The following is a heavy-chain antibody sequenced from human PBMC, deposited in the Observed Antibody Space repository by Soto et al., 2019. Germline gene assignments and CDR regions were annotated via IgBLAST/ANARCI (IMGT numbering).Heavy chain of an antibody. CDR3: ARGAPIVVVPAASLNWFDP. V-gene: IGHV3-48*01. J-gene: IGHJ5*02. D-gene: IGHD2-2*01. CDR2: ISSSSSTI. CDR1: GFTFSSYS. Sequence: GGSLRLSCAASGFTFSSYSMNWVRQAPGKGLEWVSYISSSSSTIYYADSVKGRFTISRDNAKNSLYLQMNSLRAEDTAVYYCARGAPIVVVPAASLNWFDPWGQGTLVTVSS.